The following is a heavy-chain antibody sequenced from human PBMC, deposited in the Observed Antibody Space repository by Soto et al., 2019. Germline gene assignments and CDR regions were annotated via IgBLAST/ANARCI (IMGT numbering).Heavy chain of an antibody. Sequence: SETLSLTCTVSGGSISSSSYYWGWIRQPPGKGLEWIGSIYYSGSTYYNPSLKSRVTISVDTSKNQFSLKLSSVTAADTAVYYCASWMYPQYCSSTSCYFYYYMDVWGKGTTVTVSS. V-gene: IGHV4-39*01. CDR1: GGSISSSSYY. CDR3: ASWMYPQYCSSTSCYFYYYMDV. J-gene: IGHJ6*03. D-gene: IGHD2-2*01. CDR2: IYYSGST.